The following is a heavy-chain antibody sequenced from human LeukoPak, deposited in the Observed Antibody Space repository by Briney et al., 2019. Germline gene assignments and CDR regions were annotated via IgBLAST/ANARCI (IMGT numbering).Heavy chain of an antibody. CDR1: GGTFRNYA. V-gene: IGHV1-69*01. CDR3: ASPKEDSDYYFDY. J-gene: IGHJ4*02. CDR2: IIPLFGRA. Sequence: SVKVSCKASGGTFRNYAISWVRQSPGQGLEWMGGIIPLFGRAEYAQRFQGRVTITADESTSTAYLELSILRSEDTAVYYCASPKEDSDYYFDYWGQGTLVTVSS. D-gene: IGHD4-11*01.